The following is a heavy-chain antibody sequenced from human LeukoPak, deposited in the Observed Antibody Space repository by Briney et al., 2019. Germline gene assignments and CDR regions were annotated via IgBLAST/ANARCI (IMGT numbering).Heavy chain of an antibody. V-gene: IGHV1-69*01. Sequence: SVKVSCKASGGTFSSYAISWVRQAPGQGLEWMGGIIPIFGTANYAQKFQGRVTITADESTSTAYMELSSLRSEDTAVYYCARGTYGDYNYYGMDVWGQGTAVTVSS. CDR1: GGTFSSYA. CDR2: IIPIFGTA. CDR3: ARGTYGDYNYYGMDV. J-gene: IGHJ6*02. D-gene: IGHD4-17*01.